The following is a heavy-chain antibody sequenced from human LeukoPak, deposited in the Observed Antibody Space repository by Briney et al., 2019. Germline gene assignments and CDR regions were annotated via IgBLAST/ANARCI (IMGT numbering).Heavy chain of an antibody. CDR1: GYTFTGYY. J-gene: IGHJ4*02. Sequence: GASVKVSCKASGYTFTGYYMHWVRQAPGQGLEWMGWISGYSGNTNYAQKSQGRITMTTDTSTNTAHMELRSLRSDDTAIYYCARDCGYQCLFDYWGQGTLVTVSS. CDR3: ARDCGYQCLFDY. V-gene: IGHV1-18*04. D-gene: IGHD5-12*01. CDR2: ISGYSGNT.